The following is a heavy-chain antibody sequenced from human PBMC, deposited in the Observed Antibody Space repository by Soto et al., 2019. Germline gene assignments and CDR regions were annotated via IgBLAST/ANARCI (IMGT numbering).Heavy chain of an antibody. CDR2: IYYSWIT. CDR3: ARDQRRPPTSDI. V-gene: IGHV4-59*01. J-gene: IGHJ3*02. Sequence: PSETLSLTCTFSVGCIIRYYCSLILQPPGNGLEWIGYIYYSWITNYNPSLKSRVTISVDTSKNQFSLKLSSVTAAYTAVYYCARDQRRPPTSDIRGTGQMVTVS. CDR1: VGCIIRYY.